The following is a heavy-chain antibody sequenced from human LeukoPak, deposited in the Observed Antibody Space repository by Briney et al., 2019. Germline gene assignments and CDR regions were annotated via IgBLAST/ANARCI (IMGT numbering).Heavy chain of an antibody. CDR1: GFTFSDYS. Sequence: PGGSLRLSCTASGFTFSDYSLSWIRQSPGKGLEWVSYITSGGGSIFYADFVEGRFTISRDNAENSLYLQLNSLRDEDTAVYYCARWIDGFDVWGQGTTVTVSS. D-gene: IGHD2-2*03. CDR2: ITSGGGSI. V-gene: IGHV3-11*01. CDR3: ARWIDGFDV. J-gene: IGHJ3*01.